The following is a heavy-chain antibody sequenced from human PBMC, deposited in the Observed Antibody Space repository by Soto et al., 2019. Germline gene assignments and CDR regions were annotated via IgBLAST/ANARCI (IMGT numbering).Heavy chain of an antibody. J-gene: IGHJ3*01. V-gene: IGHV3-21*04. Sequence: PGRSLRLSCAASGFTFSSYSMNWVRQAPGKGLEWVSSISSSSSYIYYADSVKGRFTISRDNAKNSLYLQMNSLKTEDTAVYYCARGPYYYDSSGYLAWGQGTMVTVSS. CDR3: ARGPYYYDSSGYLA. CDR2: ISSSSSYI. D-gene: IGHD3-22*01. CDR1: GFTFSSYS.